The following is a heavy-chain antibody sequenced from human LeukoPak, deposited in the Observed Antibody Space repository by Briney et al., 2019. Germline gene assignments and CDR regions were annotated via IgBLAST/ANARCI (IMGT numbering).Heavy chain of an antibody. V-gene: IGHV3-53*01. CDR3: ARRHSVTGDFAYFDL. Sequence: PGGSLRLSCAASGFTVSSNYMNWVRQAPGKGLEWVSIIYSGATTYYADSVKGRFTISRDNSKNTLYLQMNSLRAEDTAVYYCARRHSVTGDFAYFDLWGRGTLVTVSS. CDR2: IYSGATT. CDR1: GFTVSSNY. D-gene: IGHD7-27*01. J-gene: IGHJ2*01.